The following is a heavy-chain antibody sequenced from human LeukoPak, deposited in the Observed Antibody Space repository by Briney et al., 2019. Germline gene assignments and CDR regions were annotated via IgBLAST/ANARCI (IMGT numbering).Heavy chain of an antibody. J-gene: IGHJ3*02. V-gene: IGHV4-59*08. CDR3: ARVPPTYYYGSGNYRGAFDI. CDR2: IYYSGST. Sequence: PSETLSLTCTVSGGSISSYYWGWIRQPPGKGLEWMGYIYYSGSTNYNPSLKSRVTISVDTSKNQFSLKLSSVTAADTAVYYCARVPPTYYYGSGNYRGAFDIWGQGTMVTVSS. D-gene: IGHD3-10*01. CDR1: GGSISSYY.